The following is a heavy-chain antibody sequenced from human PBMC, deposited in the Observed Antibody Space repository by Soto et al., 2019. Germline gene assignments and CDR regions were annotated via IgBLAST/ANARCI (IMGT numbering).Heavy chain of an antibody. V-gene: IGHV3-23*01. CDR2: ISGSGGST. CDR1: GFTFSSYA. D-gene: IGHD3-3*01. CDR3: AKEGKWSGYYLSVVNWFDP. J-gene: IGHJ5*02. Sequence: GGSLRLSCAASGFTFSSYAMSWVRQAPGKGLEWVSAISGSGGSTYYADSVKGRFTISRDNSKNTLYLQMNSLRAEDTAVYYCAKEGKWSGYYLSVVNWFDPSGQGTRVTVSS.